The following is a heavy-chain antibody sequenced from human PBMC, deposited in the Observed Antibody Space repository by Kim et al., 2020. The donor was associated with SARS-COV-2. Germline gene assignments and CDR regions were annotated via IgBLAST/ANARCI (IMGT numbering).Heavy chain of an antibody. V-gene: IGHV1-2*02. CDR1: GYTFTGYY. Sequence: ASVKVSCKASGYTFTGYYMHWVRQAPGQGLEWMGWINPNSGGTNYAQKFQGRVTMTRDTSISTAYMELSRLRSDDTAVYYCAAPTQQLARYYYYYGMDVWGQGTTVTVSS. CDR3: AAPTQQLARYYYYYGMDV. D-gene: IGHD6-13*01. J-gene: IGHJ6*02. CDR2: INPNSGGT.